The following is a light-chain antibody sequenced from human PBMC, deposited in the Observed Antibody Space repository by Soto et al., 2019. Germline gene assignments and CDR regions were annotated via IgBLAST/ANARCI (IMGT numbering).Light chain of an antibody. CDR1: NIGSKS. J-gene: IGLJ1*01. CDR2: YDS. V-gene: IGLV3-21*04. CDR3: QVWDITTDHYV. Sequence: SYELTQPPSVSVAPGKTARITCGGNNIGSKSVHWYQQKPGQAPVLVIYYDSDRPSGIPERFSGSNSGNTATLTISRVEAGYEAEYYCQVWDITTDHYVFGTGTKLTVL.